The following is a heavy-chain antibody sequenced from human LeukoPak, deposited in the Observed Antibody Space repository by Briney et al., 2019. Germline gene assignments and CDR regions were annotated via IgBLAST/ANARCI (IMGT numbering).Heavy chain of an antibody. CDR3: ARLFRSYGSGSYYYNWFDP. D-gene: IGHD3-10*01. J-gene: IGHJ5*02. CDR2: IIPIFGTA. V-gene: IGHV1-69*13. Sequence: ASVNVSCKASGGTFSSYAISWVRQAPGQGLEWMGGIIPIFGTANYAQKFQGRVTITADESTSTAYMELSSLRSEDTAVYYCARLFRSYGSGSYYYNWFDPWGQGTLVTVSS. CDR1: GGTFSSYA.